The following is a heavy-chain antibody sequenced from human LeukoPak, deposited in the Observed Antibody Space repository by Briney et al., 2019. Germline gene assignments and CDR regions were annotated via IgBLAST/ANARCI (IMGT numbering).Heavy chain of an antibody. J-gene: IGHJ4*02. V-gene: IGHV4-59*12. CDR2: IYYSGST. CDR3: ARENLRRTGYDYVWGSYS. CDR1: GGSISSYY. D-gene: IGHD3-16*01. Sequence: SETLSLTCTVSGGSISSYYWSWIRQPPGKGLEWIGYIYYSGSTYYNPSLKSRVTISVDTSKNQFSLKLSSVTAADTAVYYCARENLRRTGYDYVWGSYSWGQGTLVTVSS.